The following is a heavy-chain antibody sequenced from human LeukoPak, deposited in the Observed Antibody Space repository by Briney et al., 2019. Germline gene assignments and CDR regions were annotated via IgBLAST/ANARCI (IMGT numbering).Heavy chain of an antibody. V-gene: IGHV3-7*01. J-gene: IGHJ6*02. Sequence: PGGSLRLSCAASGFTFSSYWMSWVRQAPGKGLEWVANIKQDGSEKYYVDSVKGRFTISRDNAKSSLYLQMNSLRAEDTAVYYCARDHYYGSGSYYYREYYYYGMDVWGQGTTVTVSS. CDR1: GFTFSSYW. CDR3: ARDHYYGSGSYYYREYYYYGMDV. CDR2: IKQDGSEK. D-gene: IGHD3-10*01.